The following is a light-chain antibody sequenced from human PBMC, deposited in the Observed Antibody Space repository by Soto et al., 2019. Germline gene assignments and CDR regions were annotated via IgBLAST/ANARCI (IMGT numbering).Light chain of an antibody. Sequence: IVMTQTPLSSAVILGQPASISCRSTQSLVDSDGNTYLSWLHQRPGQPPRLLIYKVSNRLSGVPDRFSGSGVGTYFTLRISRVEAEDVGLYYCMQATQFPWTFGQGTRVEIK. CDR2: KVS. J-gene: IGKJ1*01. V-gene: IGKV2-24*01. CDR3: MQATQFPWT. CDR1: QSLVDSDGNTY.